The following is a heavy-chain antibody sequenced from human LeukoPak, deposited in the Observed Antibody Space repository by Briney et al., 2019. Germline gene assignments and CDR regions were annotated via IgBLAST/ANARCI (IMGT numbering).Heavy chain of an antibody. V-gene: IGHV4-39*02. CDR2: IYYSGST. Sequence: PSETLSLTCTVSGGSISSSSYYWGWIRQPPGKGLEWIGSIYYSGSTYYNPSLKSRVTISVDTSKNQFSLKLSSVTAADTAVYYCARDSGYLGYWGQGTLVTVSS. CDR1: GGSISSSSYY. CDR3: ARDSGYLGY. D-gene: IGHD7-27*01. J-gene: IGHJ4*02.